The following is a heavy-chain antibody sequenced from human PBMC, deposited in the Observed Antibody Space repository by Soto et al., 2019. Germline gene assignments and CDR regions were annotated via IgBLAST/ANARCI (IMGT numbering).Heavy chain of an antibody. CDR3: ARGGALSTSWYWGDGLDS. CDR2: IIPVFGTP. CDR1: GYSFSSHA. D-gene: IGHD6-13*01. J-gene: IGHJ4*02. V-gene: IGHV1-69*06. Sequence: QVPLEQSGSEVKKSVSSVKVSCKASGYSFSSHAITWVRQAPGQGLEWMGGIIPVFGTPSYAQKFQGRVTISADKSTNTSSLELRSLRSEDTAVYYCARGGALSTSWYWGDGLDSWVQGTQVTVSS.